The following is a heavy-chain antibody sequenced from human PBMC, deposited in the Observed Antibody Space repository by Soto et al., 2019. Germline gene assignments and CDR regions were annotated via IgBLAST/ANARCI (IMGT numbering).Heavy chain of an antibody. CDR2: IIPIFGSA. J-gene: IGHJ6*02. CDR3: ARAWGGLIPPAGRDYRDMDV. V-gene: IGHV1-69*06. CDR1: GANFNTYP. Sequence: QGQLVQSGSEVKKPGSSVKVSCTASGANFNTYPISWVRQAPGQGLEWMGGIIPIFGSAHYAQKFQGRVTITADKSTSTAQMELSRLRSEVKAVYYWARAWGGLIPPAGRDYRDMDVWGLGTTVTVSS. D-gene: IGHD6-13*01.